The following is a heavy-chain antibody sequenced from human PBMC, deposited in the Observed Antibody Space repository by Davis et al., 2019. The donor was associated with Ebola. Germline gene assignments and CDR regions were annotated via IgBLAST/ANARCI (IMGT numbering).Heavy chain of an antibody. CDR2: ISAYNGNT. V-gene: IGHV1-18*01. J-gene: IGHJ4*02. CDR3: ARDRNWDPFNY. Sequence: AASVKLSCTASGYTFTSYGISWVRQAPGQGLEWMGCISAYNGNTNYAQKLQGRVTMTTDTSTSTAYMELRSLRSDDTAVYYCARDRNWDPFNYWGQGTLVTVSS. D-gene: IGHD7-27*01. CDR1: GYTFTSYG.